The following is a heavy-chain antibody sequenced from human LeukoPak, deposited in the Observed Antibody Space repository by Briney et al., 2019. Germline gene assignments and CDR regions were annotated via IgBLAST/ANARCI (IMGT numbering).Heavy chain of an antibody. D-gene: IGHD6-13*01. J-gene: IGHJ4*02. CDR3: VRAAAVFDY. CDR1: GDSVSSNSAA. CDR2: TYYRSKWYN. Sequence: SQTLSLTCAISGDSVSSNSAAWNWIRRSPSRGLEWLGRTYYRSKWYNDYAVSVKSRIAINPDTSKNQFSLQLNSVTPDDTAVYYCVRAAAVFDYWGQGTLVTVSS. V-gene: IGHV6-1*01.